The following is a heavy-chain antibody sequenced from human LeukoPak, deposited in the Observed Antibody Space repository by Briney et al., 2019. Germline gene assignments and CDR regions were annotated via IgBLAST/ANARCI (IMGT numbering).Heavy chain of an antibody. CDR1: GGSISSGSYY. Sequence: PSQTLSLTCTVSGGSISSGSYYWSWIRQPAGKGLEWIGRIYTSGSTNYNPSLKSRVTISVDTSKNQFSLKLSSVTAADTAVYYCASSLPYSSGGDAFDIWGQGTMVTVSS. CDR3: ASSLPYSSGGDAFDI. CDR2: IYTSGST. D-gene: IGHD6-19*01. V-gene: IGHV4-61*02. J-gene: IGHJ3*02.